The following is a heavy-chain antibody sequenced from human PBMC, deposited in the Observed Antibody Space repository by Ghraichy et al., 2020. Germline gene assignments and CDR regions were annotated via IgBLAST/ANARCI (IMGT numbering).Heavy chain of an antibody. Sequence: LSLTCAASGFTFSTYAMRWVRQAAGKGLEWVSSISDSGADRFYADSVKGRFTISRDNSKNTLYLQMNSLRAEDTAVYYCAKKYSSSSKYIDYWGQGTLVTVSS. CDR1: GFTFSTYA. CDR2: ISDSGADR. J-gene: IGHJ4*02. V-gene: IGHV3-23*01. CDR3: AKKYSSSSKYIDY. D-gene: IGHD6-6*01.